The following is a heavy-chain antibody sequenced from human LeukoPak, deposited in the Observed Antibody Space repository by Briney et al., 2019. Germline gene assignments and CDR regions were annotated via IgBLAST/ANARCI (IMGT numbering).Heavy chain of an antibody. CDR2: INHSGST. CDR3: ARGPSFCGGYFDY. D-gene: IGHD3-3*01. CDR1: GGSFSGYD. Sequence: SETLSLTCAVCGGSFSGYDWSWIRQPPGKGLEGIGEINHSGSTNYNPSLKSRVTISVDTSKNQFSLKLSSVTAADAAVYYCARGPSFCGGYFDYWARRTLVTVSS. V-gene: IGHV4-34*01. J-gene: IGHJ4*02.